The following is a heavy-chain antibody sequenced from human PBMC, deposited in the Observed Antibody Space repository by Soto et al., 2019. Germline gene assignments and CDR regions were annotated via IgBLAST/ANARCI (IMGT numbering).Heavy chain of an antibody. CDR1: GFTFSSYA. J-gene: IGHJ3*02. D-gene: IGHD3-10*01. CDR2: ISYDGSNK. V-gene: IGHV3-30*04. Sequence: QVQLVESGGGVVQPGRPLRLSCAASGFTFSSYAMHWVRQAPGKGREWVAVISYDGSNKYYADSVKGRFTISRDNSKNPLYLQRNSLRDEDTAVYYCARDWGVRGGGLGDAFDSWGQGTMVTVSS. CDR3: ARDWGVRGGGLGDAFDS.